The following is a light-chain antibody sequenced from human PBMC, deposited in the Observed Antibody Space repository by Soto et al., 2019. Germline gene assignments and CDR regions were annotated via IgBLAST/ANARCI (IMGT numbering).Light chain of an antibody. J-gene: IGLJ1*01. CDR2: EVN. Sequence: QSALTQPASVSGSPGQSITISCTGTSSDVGGHNYVSWYQQHPGKAPKLMIYEVNNRPSGVSDRFSGSKAGNTASLTISGLQAEDEADYYCSSYTTNSNRVFGTGTKVTVL. V-gene: IGLV2-14*01. CDR3: SSYTTNSNRV. CDR1: SSDVGGHNY.